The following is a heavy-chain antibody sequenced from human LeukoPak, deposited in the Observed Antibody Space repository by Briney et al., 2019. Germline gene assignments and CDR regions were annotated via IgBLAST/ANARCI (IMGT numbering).Heavy chain of an antibody. J-gene: IGHJ5*02. V-gene: IGHV4-59*08. D-gene: IGHD3-10*01. CDR1: GGSFSGYY. CDR3: ARVRNWFDP. CDR2: IYYSGST. Sequence: SETLSLTCAVYGGSFSGYYWSWIRQPPGKGLERIGYIYYSGSTNYNPSLKSRVTISVDTSKNQFSLKLSSVTAADTAVYYCARVRNWFDPWGQGTLVTVSS.